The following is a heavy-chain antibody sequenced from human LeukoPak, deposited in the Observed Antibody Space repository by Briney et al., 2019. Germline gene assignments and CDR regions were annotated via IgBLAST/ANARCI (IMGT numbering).Heavy chain of an antibody. J-gene: IGHJ4*02. Sequence: SETLSLTCTVSGGSISSYYWSWIRQPPGKGLEWIGYIYYSGSTNYNPSLKSRVTISVDTSKNQFSLKLSPVTAADTAVYYCARDASAVAGTGIDYWGQGTLVTVSS. CDR2: IYYSGST. CDR1: GGSISSYY. V-gene: IGHV4-59*01. CDR3: ARDASAVAGTGIDY. D-gene: IGHD6-19*01.